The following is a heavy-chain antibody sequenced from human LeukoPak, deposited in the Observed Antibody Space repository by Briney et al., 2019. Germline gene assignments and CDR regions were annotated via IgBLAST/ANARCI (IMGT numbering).Heavy chain of an antibody. J-gene: IGHJ4*02. Sequence: ASVKVSCKASGYTFISYDINWVRQATGQGLGWMGWMSPNSGNTGYAQKFQGRITMTKSTSISAAYMELSDLESGDTAVYYCARTPPDYGIDYWGQGTLVTVSS. CDR2: MSPNSGNT. D-gene: IGHD4-17*01. CDR3: ARTPPDYGIDY. V-gene: IGHV1-8*01. CDR1: GYTFISYD.